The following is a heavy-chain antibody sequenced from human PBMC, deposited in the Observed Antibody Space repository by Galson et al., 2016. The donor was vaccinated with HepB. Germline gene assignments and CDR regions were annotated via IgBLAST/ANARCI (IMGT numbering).Heavy chain of an antibody. CDR3: SRDFTGERDS. Sequence: SLRLSCAASGFILSNNWMHWVRQAPGKGLVWVARVNEDGSHINHADSVRGRFTISRDIARNTLYLQMNSLRVEDTAVYYCSRDFTGERDSWGQGTLVIVSS. CDR1: GFILSNNW. D-gene: IGHD7-27*01. CDR2: VNEDGSHI. J-gene: IGHJ4*02. V-gene: IGHV3-74*01.